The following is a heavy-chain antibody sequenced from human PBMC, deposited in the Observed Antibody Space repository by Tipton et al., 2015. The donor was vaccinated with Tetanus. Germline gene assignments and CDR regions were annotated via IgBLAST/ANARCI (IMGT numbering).Heavy chain of an antibody. D-gene: IGHD2-21*02. J-gene: IGHJ4*02. Sequence: SLRLSCVASGFTFSNYWMSWVRQAPGKGPEWVANIKEDGSVKGYVDSVKGRFTISRDDAKNSLSLQMISLRAEDTAVYSCARGMAEASNCGGDCYSDYWGQGTLVTVSS. CDR2: IKEDGSVK. V-gene: IGHV3-7*04. CDR3: ARGMAEASNCGGDCYSDY. CDR1: GFTFSNYW.